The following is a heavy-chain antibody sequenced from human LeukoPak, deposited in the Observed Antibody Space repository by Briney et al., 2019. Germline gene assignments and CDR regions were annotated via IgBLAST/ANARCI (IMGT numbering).Heavy chain of an antibody. Sequence: GGSLRLSCAGSGFTVSSNYMSWVRQAPGKGLEWVSIIYSAGSTYYADSVRGRFTISRDSSKNTVCLQMNSLRVEDTAVYYCASGEVGVRKFYSDPFHYWGQGTLVTVSA. V-gene: IGHV3-53*01. CDR2: IYSAGST. CDR3: ASGEVGVRKFYSDPFHY. J-gene: IGHJ4*02. CDR1: GFTVSSNY. D-gene: IGHD2-15*01.